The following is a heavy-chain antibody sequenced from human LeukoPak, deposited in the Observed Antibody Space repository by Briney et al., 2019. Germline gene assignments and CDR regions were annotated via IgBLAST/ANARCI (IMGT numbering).Heavy chain of an antibody. J-gene: IGHJ6*02. V-gene: IGHV4-59*01. CDR1: GGSFSGYY. CDR3: ARGDPMDV. CDR2: IYYSGST. Sequence: SETLSLTCAVYGGSFSGYYWSWIRQPPGKGLEWIGYIYYSGSTNYNPSLKSRVTISVDTSKNRFSLKLSSVTAADTAVYYCARGDPMDVWGQGTTVTVSS.